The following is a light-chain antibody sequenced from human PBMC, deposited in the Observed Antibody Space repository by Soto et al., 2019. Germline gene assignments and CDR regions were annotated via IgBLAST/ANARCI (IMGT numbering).Light chain of an antibody. CDR3: QQYNNWPPYT. Sequence: EIVMTQSPATLSVSPGESATLSCRASQSVSSNLAWYQQKPGQAPRLLIYGASTRATGIPARFSGSGSGTEFTLPLSSLQSEDFAVYYCQQYNNWPPYTFGQGTKLEIK. CDR1: QSVSSN. CDR2: GAS. V-gene: IGKV3-15*01. J-gene: IGKJ2*01.